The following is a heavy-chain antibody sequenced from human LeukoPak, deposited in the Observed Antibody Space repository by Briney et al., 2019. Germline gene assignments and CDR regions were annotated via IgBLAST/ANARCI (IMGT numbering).Heavy chain of an antibody. V-gene: IGHV3-23*01. Sequence: GGSLRLSCAASGFTFSSYAMSWVPQAPGQGLEGVSAISGSGSSTYYADSVKGRFTISRDNSKNTVYLQMNSLTADDTAVYYCAKDLPFSRIAADDPYYFDYWGQGSLVTVS. CDR3: AKDLPFSRIAADDPYYFDY. D-gene: IGHD6-13*01. CDR2: ISGSGSST. CDR1: GFTFSSYA. J-gene: IGHJ4*02.